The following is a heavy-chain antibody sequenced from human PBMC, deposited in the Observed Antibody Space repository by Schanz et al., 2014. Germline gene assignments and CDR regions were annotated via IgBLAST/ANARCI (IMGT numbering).Heavy chain of an antibody. D-gene: IGHD2-2*02. Sequence: VQLVESGGGLVQPGGSLRLSCSASGFTFSSYSMYWVRQAPGKGLEYVSVISSNGGSTDFADAVKGRFTISRDSSKNTLYLQMNSLRAEDTAVYYCAGGEYQLLYGNWGQGTLVTVSS. J-gene: IGHJ4*02. CDR2: ISSNGGST. CDR3: AGGEYQLLYGN. CDR1: GFTFSSYS. V-gene: IGHV3-64*04.